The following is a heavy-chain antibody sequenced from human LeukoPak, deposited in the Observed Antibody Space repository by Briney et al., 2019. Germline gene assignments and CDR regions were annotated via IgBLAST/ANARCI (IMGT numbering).Heavy chain of an antibody. CDR3: ARELRYSSGWYFDY. D-gene: IGHD6-19*01. J-gene: IGHJ4*02. Sequence: PGGSLRLSCAASGFTVSSNYMSWVRQAPGKGLEWVSVIYSGGSTYYADSVKGRFTISRDNSKNTLYLQMNSLRAEDTAVYYCARELRYSSGWYFDYWGQGTLVTVSS. CDR1: GFTVSSNY. V-gene: IGHV3-53*01. CDR2: IYSGGST.